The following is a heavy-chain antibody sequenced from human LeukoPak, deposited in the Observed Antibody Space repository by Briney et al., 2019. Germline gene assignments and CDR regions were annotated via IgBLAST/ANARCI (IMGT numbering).Heavy chain of an antibody. CDR1: GYTFTSYA. J-gene: IGHJ5*02. CDR2: ISAYNGNT. Sequence: GASVTVSCKASGYTFTSYAIHWVRQAPGQGLEWMGWISAYNGNTNYAQKLQGRVTMTTDTSTSTAYMELRSLRSDDTAVYYCARWVPRSSWDQDRKFDPWGQGTLVTVSS. D-gene: IGHD6-13*01. CDR3: ARWVPRSSWDQDRKFDP. V-gene: IGHV1-18*01.